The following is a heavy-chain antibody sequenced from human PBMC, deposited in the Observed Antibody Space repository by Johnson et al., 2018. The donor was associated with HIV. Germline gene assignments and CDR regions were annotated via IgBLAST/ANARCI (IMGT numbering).Heavy chain of an antibody. CDR1: GFTFSSYA. D-gene: IGHD2-21*01. J-gene: IGHJ3*02. CDR3: ARDPGGDDAFDI. Sequence: VQLVESGGGVVQPGRSLRLSCAASGFTFSSYAMHWVRQAPGKGLEWVAVISYDGSKKYYADSVKGRLTISRDNSKNTLYLQMNSLRAEDTAVYYCARDPGGDDAFDIWGQGTMVTVSS. V-gene: IGHV3-30-3*01. CDR2: ISYDGSKK.